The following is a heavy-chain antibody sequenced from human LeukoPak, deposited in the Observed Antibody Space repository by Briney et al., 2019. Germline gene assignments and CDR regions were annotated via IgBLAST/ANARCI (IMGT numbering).Heavy chain of an antibody. CDR1: GFTFSSYA. CDR3: AKDAVSTSSGYYSSDYFDY. J-gene: IGHJ4*02. Sequence: PGGSLRLSCAASGFTFSSYAMSWVRQAPGKGLEWVSAISGSGGSIYYADSVKGRFTISRDNSKNTLYLQMNSLRAEDTAVYYCAKDAVSTSSGYYSSDYFDYWGQGTLVTVSS. CDR2: ISGSGGSI. D-gene: IGHD3-22*01. V-gene: IGHV3-23*01.